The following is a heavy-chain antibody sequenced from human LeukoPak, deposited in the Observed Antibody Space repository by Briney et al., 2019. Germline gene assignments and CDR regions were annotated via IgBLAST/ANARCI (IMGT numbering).Heavy chain of an antibody. J-gene: IGHJ4*02. V-gene: IGHV3-23*05. CDR3: ARYSYNGDY. CDR2: VTDNGNTT. D-gene: IGHD5-18*01. CDR1: GFTFSSYA. Sequence: GGSLRLSCAASGFTFSSYAMNWVRLSAGKGLEWVSAVTDNGNTTYYADSVKGRFTISRDNAKNSLYLQMNSLRAEDTAVYYCARYSYNGDYWGQGTLVTVSS.